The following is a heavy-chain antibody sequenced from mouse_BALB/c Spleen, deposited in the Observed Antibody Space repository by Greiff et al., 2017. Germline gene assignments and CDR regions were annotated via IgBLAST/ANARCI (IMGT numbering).Heavy chain of an antibody. CDR3: TRDGNWFAY. Sequence: EVKLMESGGGLVQPGGSMKLSCVASGFTFSNYWMNWVRQSPEKGLEWVAEIRLKSNNYATHYAESVKGRFTISRDDSKSSVYLQMNNLRAEDTGIYYCTRDGNWFAYWGQGTLVTVSA. D-gene: IGHD2-1*01. J-gene: IGHJ3*01. V-gene: IGHV6-6*02. CDR1: GFTFSNYW. CDR2: IRLKSNNYAT.